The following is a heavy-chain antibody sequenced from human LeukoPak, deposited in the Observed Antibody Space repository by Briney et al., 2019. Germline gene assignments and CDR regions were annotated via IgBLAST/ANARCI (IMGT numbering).Heavy chain of an antibody. CDR1: GFTFSSYA. J-gene: IGHJ4*02. Sequence: GGSLRLSCAASGFTFSSYAMHWVRQAPGKGLEWVAVISYDGSNKYYADSVKGRFTISRDNAKNSLYLQMNSLRAEDTAVYYCARDARQQLVERFDYWGQGTLVTVSS. D-gene: IGHD6-13*01. CDR3: ARDARQQLVERFDY. CDR2: ISYDGSNK. V-gene: IGHV3-30-3*01.